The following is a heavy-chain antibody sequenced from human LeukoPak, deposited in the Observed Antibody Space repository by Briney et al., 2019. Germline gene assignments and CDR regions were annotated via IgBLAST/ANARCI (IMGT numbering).Heavy chain of an antibody. CDR3: ARGFYDSSGYPDYFDY. CDR1: GGSISSDDYY. J-gene: IGHJ4*02. D-gene: IGHD3-22*01. CDR2: IYYSGRT. Sequence: PSQTLSLTCTVSGGSISSDDYYWSWIRQPPGKGLEWFGYIYYSGRTYYNPSLQTRLTVSVDTSTNQFSLKLSSVTAADTAVFDCARGFYDSSGYPDYFDYWGQGTLVTVSS. V-gene: IGHV4-30-4*01.